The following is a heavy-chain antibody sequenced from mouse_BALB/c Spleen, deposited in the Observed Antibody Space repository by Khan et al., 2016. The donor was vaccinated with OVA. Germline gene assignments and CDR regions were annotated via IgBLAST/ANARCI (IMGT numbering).Heavy chain of an antibody. J-gene: IGHJ1*01. CDR3: ARVAYYRYDGYFDV. D-gene: IGHD2-14*01. V-gene: IGHV1-18*01. Sequence: EVQLQQSGPELVKPGASVKISCKTSGYTFTEYTMHWVKQSHGKSLEWIGGIIPNNGGTNYNQKFKGKATLTVDKSSSTAYMELRSLTSEDSAVYCCARVAYYRYDGYFDVWGAGTTVTVSS. CDR1: GYTFTEYT. CDR2: IIPNNGGT.